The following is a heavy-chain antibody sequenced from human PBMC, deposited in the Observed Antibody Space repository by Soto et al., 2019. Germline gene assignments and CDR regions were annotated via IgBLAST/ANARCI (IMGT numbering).Heavy chain of an antibody. D-gene: IGHD1-1*01. CDR2: IYATGTT. CDR3: VRDGTKTLRDWFDP. V-gene: IGHV4-4*07. CDR1: GASISGLY. Sequence: SETLSLTCTVSGASISGLYWSWIRKSAGKGLEWIGRIYATGTTDYNPSLKSRVMMSVDTSKKQFSLKLRSVSAADTAVYYCVRDGTKTLRDWFDPWGQGISVTVS. J-gene: IGHJ5*02.